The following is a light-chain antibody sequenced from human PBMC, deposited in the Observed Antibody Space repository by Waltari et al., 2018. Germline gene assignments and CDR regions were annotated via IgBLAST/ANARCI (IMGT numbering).Light chain of an antibody. V-gene: IGKV3-15*01. Sequence: ILLTQSPATLSVSPGERATLSCRASQSVSSRLAWYQQKPGQPPRLLFYGASTRATGVPGRFTASGSGTEFTLTISSLQSEDFAVYYCQQYYRWWTFGLGTKVERK. J-gene: IGKJ1*01. CDR2: GAS. CDR3: QQYYRWWT. CDR1: QSVSSR.